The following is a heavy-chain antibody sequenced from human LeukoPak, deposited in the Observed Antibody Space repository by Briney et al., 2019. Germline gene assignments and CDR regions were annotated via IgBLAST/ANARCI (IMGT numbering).Heavy chain of an antibody. CDR2: ISSSSSYI. J-gene: IGHJ3*02. Sequence: PGGSLRLSCAASGFTFSSYSMNWVRQAPGKGLEWVSSISSSSSYIYYADSVKGRFTISRDNAKNSLYLQMNSLRAEDTAVYYCARDSFNSGQALGIEGSGWYSAFDIWGQGTMVTVSS. V-gene: IGHV3-21*04. D-gene: IGHD6-19*01. CDR1: GFTFSSYS. CDR3: ARDSFNSGQALGIEGSGWYSAFDI.